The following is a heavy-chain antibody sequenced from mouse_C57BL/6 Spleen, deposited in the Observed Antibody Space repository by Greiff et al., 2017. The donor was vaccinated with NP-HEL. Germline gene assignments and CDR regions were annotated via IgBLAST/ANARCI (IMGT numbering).Heavy chain of an antibody. D-gene: IGHD1-1*01. Sequence: VKLMESGPGLVQPSQSLSITCTVSGFSLTSYGVHWVRQSPGKGLEWLGVIWSGGSTDYNVAFISRLSISKDNSKSQVFFKMNSLQADDTAIYYCARGGYGSSYGYFDVWGTGTTVTVSS. CDR3: ARGGYGSSYGYFDV. V-gene: IGHV2-2*01. CDR1: GFSLTSYG. CDR2: IWSGGST. J-gene: IGHJ1*03.